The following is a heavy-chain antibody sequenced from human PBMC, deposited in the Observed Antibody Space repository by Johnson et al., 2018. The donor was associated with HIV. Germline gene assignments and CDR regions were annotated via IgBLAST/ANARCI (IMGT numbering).Heavy chain of an antibody. J-gene: IGHJ3*02. Sequence: VQLVESGGGLVQPGGSLRLSCAACGFIFSNYWMSWVRQAPGKGLEWVANIKQDGSEEYYADSVKGRFTIPRDNSKNTLYLQMNSLRAEDTAVYYCAKDIRYSSGWNAFDIWGQGTMVTVSS. CDR3: AKDIRYSSGWNAFDI. CDR1: GFIFSNYW. V-gene: IGHV3-7*01. CDR2: IKQDGSEE. D-gene: IGHD6-19*01.